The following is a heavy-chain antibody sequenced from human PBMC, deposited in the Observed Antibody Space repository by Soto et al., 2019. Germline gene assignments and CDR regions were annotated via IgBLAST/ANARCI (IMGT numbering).Heavy chain of an antibody. CDR3: AREADGSGSYYTTGFDY. CDR1: GGTFSSYA. V-gene: IGHV1-69*13. D-gene: IGHD3-10*01. J-gene: IGHJ4*02. CDR2: IIPIFGTA. Sequence: SVKVSCKASGGTFSSYAISWVRQAPGQGLEWMGGIIPIFGTANYAQKFQGRVTITADESTSTAYMELSSLRSEDTAVYYCAREADGSGSYYTTGFDYWGQGTLVTVSS.